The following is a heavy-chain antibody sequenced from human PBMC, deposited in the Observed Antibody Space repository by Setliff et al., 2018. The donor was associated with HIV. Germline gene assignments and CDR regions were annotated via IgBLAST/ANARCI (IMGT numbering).Heavy chain of an antibody. CDR3: AKDPTTGAVAVYYFDY. D-gene: IGHD6-19*01. CDR1: GFTFSSYA. J-gene: IGHJ4*02. Sequence: LSCAASGFTFSSYAMSWVRQAPGKGLEWVSAISGSGGSTYYADSVKGRFTISRDNSKNTLYLQMNSLRAEDTAVYYCAKDPTTGAVAVYYFDYWGQGTLVTVSS. CDR2: ISGSGGST. V-gene: IGHV3-23*01.